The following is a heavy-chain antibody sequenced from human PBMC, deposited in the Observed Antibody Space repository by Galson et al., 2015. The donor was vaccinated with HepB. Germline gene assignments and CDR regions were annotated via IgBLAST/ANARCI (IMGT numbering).Heavy chain of an antibody. CDR3: ARVLGIAAVNDAFDI. Sequence: LRLSCAASGFTFSSYAMHWVRQAPGKGLEWVAVISYDGSNKYYADSVKGRFTISRDNSKNTLYLQMNSLRAEDTAVYYCARVLGIAAVNDAFDIWGQGTMVTVSS. CDR2: ISYDGSNK. J-gene: IGHJ3*02. CDR1: GFTFSSYA. D-gene: IGHD6-13*01. V-gene: IGHV3-30*04.